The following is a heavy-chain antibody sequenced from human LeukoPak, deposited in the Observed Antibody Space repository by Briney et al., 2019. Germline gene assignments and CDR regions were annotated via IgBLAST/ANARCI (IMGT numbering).Heavy chain of an antibody. D-gene: IGHD1-1*01. CDR1: GFTFSSYA. CDR3: AKVWKGNYYDY. CDR2: ISGSGGST. J-gene: IGHJ4*02. Sequence: GGSLKLSCTASGFTFSSYAMNWVRQAPGKGLEWVSGISGSGGSTYYADSVKGRFIISRDNSESTLYLQMNRLRAEDTALYYCAKVWKGNYYDYWGQGTLVTVSS. V-gene: IGHV3-23*01.